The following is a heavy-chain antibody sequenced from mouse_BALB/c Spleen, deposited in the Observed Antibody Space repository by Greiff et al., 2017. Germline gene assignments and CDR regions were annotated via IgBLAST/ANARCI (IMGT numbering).Heavy chain of an antibody. V-gene: IGHV2-9*02. Sequence: VQLQQSGPGLVAPSQSLSITCTVSGFSLTSYGVHWVRQPPGKGLEWLGVIWAGGSTNYNSALMSRLSISKDNSKSQVFLKMNSLQTDDTAMYYCARDWGLRRGNWYFDVWGAGTTVTVSS. CDR3: ARDWGLRRGNWYFDV. CDR1: GFSLTSYG. J-gene: IGHJ1*01. CDR2: IWAGGST. D-gene: IGHD2-4*01.